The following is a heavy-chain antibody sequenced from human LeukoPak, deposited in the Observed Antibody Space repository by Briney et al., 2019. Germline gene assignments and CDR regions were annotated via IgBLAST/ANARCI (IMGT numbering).Heavy chain of an antibody. Sequence: GGSLRLSCVASGFTFSCYAMSWVRQAPGKGLEWVAGISAGGGSTYYADSVKGRFTISRDNSKNMLYLQLNSLRAEDTAVYYCAKGDPPTYYDILTGQDYWGQGTLVTVSS. D-gene: IGHD3-9*01. CDR3: AKGDPPTYYDILTGQDY. CDR1: GFTFSCYA. CDR2: ISAGGGST. J-gene: IGHJ4*02. V-gene: IGHV3-23*01.